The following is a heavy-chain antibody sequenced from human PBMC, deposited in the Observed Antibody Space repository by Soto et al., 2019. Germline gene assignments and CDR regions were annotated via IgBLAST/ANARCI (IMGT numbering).Heavy chain of an antibody. CDR3: ARDCSGGSCSDYFDY. CDR2: IIPILGNT. Sequence: ASVKVSCKASGGTFSSYTISWVRQAPGQGLEWMGRIIPILGNTNYAQKLQGRVTMTTDTSTSTAYMELRSLRSDDTAVYYCARDCSGGSCSDYFDYWGQGTLVTVSS. D-gene: IGHD2-15*01. V-gene: IGHV1-18*01. J-gene: IGHJ4*02. CDR1: GGTFSSYT.